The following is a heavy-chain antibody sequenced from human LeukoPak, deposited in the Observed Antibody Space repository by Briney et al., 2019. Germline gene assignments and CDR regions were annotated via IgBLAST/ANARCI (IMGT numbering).Heavy chain of an antibody. V-gene: IGHV1-2*02. Sequence: ASVKASCKASGYTFTGYYMHWVRQAPGQGLECMGWINPNSGGTNYAQKFQGRVTMTRNTYISTAYMDLSRLRSDDTAVYYCARGRYYDFWRGSTERGTWFDPWGQGTLVTVSS. J-gene: IGHJ5*02. D-gene: IGHD3-3*01. CDR1: GYTFTGYY. CDR2: INPNSGGT. CDR3: ARGRYYDFWRGSTERGTWFDP.